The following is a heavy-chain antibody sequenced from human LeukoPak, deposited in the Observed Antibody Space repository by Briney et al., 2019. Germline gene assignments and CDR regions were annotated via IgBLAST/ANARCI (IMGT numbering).Heavy chain of an antibody. J-gene: IGHJ3*02. D-gene: IGHD3-9*01. CDR1: GFSLTAYA. CDR3: AKGRWGLTINNFDI. V-gene: IGHV3-23*01. Sequence: PGGSLRLSCAASGFSLTAYAMGWVRQAPGKVLEWVSVISDRGDSTHYAGSVQGRFTISRDSSSNTLYLQMNSLRGEDTAVYYCAKGRWGLTINNFDIWGQGTMVTVSS. CDR2: ISDRGDST.